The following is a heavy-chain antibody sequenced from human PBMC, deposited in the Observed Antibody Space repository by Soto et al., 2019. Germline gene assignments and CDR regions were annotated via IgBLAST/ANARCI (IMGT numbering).Heavy chain of an antibody. CDR1: GFSLSTSGVG. V-gene: IGHV2-5*02. Sequence: QITLKESGPTLVKPTQTLTLTCTFSGFSLSTSGVGVGWIRQPPGKALEWLALIYWDDDKRYSPSLKSRLTIAKDTSKNQVVLTMTNMDPVDTATYYCAHRPMAEEHQVAFDIWGQGTMVTVSS. CDR2: IYWDDDK. CDR3: AHRPMAEEHQVAFDI. J-gene: IGHJ3*02.